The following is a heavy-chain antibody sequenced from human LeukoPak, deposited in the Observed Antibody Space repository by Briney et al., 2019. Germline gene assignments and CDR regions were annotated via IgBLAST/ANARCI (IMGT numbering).Heavy chain of an antibody. CDR3: ARAKGDYDWVDY. V-gene: IGHV4-59*01. J-gene: IGHJ4*02. D-gene: IGHD4-17*01. Sequence: SETLSLTCTVSGGSISSYYWSWIWQPPGKGLEWIGYIYYSGSTNYNPSLKSRVTISVDTSKNQFSLKLSSVTAADTAVYYCARAKGDYDWVDYWGQGTLVTVSS. CDR2: IYYSGST. CDR1: GGSISSYY.